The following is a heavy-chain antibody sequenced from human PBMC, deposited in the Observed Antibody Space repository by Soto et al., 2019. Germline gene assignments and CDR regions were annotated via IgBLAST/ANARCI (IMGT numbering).Heavy chain of an antibody. V-gene: IGHV3-23*01. CDR2: IGGSGRKT. CDR1: GFTFTKSG. Sequence: GGSLRLSCAASGFTFTKSGMSWVRQAPGKGLEWVAGIGGSGRKTYYADSVKGRFSISRVNSKNSLFLQMNSLSADDTAIYYCAKDGLSDSPSAIDYWGLGTLVTVSS. J-gene: IGHJ4*02. CDR3: AKDGLSDSPSAIDY. D-gene: IGHD6-13*01.